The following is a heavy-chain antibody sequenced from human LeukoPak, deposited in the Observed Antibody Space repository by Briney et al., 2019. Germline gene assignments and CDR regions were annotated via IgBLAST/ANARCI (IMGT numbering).Heavy chain of an antibody. Sequence: PGGSLRLSCAASEFTFSAYVMSWVRQAPGKGLEWVATITNNGRNTHYADSVKGRFTISRDNSKATLYLQMSCLRAEDTAVYYCAKDGGGVGYEDYWGQGTLVTVSS. J-gene: IGHJ4*02. CDR3: AKDGGGVGYEDY. CDR1: EFTFSAYV. V-gene: IGHV3-23*01. CDR2: ITNNGRNT. D-gene: IGHD5-12*01.